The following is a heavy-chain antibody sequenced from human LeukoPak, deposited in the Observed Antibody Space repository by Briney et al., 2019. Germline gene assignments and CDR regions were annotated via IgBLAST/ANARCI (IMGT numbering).Heavy chain of an antibody. Sequence: GGSLRLSCAASGFTFSSYGMHWVRQAPGKGLEWVAVIWYDGSNKYYADSVKGRFTISRDNSKNTLYLQMNSLRAEDTAVYYCAKEDSSGWTRAFDPWGQGTLVTVSS. V-gene: IGHV3-33*06. CDR3: AKEDSSGWTRAFDP. CDR1: GFTFSSYG. D-gene: IGHD6-19*01. J-gene: IGHJ5*02. CDR2: IWYDGSNK.